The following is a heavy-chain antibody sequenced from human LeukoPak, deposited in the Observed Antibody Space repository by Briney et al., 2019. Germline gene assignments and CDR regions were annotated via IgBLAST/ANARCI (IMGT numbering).Heavy chain of an antibody. CDR3: ARATPRIGGDY. V-gene: IGHV1-2*02. D-gene: IGHD1-14*01. Sequence: ASVKVSCKASGYTFTGYYMHWVRQAPGQGLEWMGWINPNSGGTNYAQKFQGRVTMTRDTSISTVYMELSSLRSEDTAMYYCARATPRIGGDYWGQGTLVTVSS. CDR1: GYTFTGYY. CDR2: INPNSGGT. J-gene: IGHJ4*02.